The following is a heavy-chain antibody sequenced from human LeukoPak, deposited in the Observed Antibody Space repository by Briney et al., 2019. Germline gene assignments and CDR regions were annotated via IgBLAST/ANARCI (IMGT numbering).Heavy chain of an antibody. CDR1: GFTVSSST. V-gene: IGHV3-72*01. Sequence: GGSLRLSCAGSGFTVSSSTMSWVRQAPGKGLEWVGRTRNKANSYTTKYAASVEGRFTISRDTSKNLLYLQLNSLKTEDTAVYYCARAGYCGAGTCYSDYYDYWGQGTLVTVSS. J-gene: IGHJ4*02. D-gene: IGHD2-15*01. CDR2: TRNKANSYTT. CDR3: ARAGYCGAGTCYSDYYDY.